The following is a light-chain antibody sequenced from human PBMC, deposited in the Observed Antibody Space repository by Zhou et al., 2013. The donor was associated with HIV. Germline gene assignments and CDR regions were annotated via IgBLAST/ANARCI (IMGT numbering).Light chain of an antibody. Sequence: DIVMTQSPLSLPVSPGEPASISCRSSQSLLDSNGNDYLYWYLQKPGQPPQLLIYEVSNRFSGVPDRFSGSGSGTDFTLKISRVEAEDVGVYYCMQSIQLPLTFGGGTKVEIK. J-gene: IGKJ4*01. CDR2: EVS. CDR1: QSLLDSNGNDY. V-gene: IGKV2D-29*01. CDR3: MQSIQLPLT.